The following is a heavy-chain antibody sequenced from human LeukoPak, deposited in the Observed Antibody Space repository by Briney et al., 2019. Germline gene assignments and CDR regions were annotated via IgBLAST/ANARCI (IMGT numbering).Heavy chain of an antibody. D-gene: IGHD3-22*01. Sequence: GGSLRLSCAASGFTFSDYYMSWIRQAPGKGLEWVSYISSSGSTIYYADSVKGRFTISRDNAKNSLYLQMNSLRAEDTAVYYCAREEAYDSSGYYSTSYYYMDVWGKGTTVTVSS. V-gene: IGHV3-11*04. J-gene: IGHJ6*03. CDR1: GFTFSDYY. CDR3: AREEAYDSSGYYSTSYYYMDV. CDR2: ISSSGSTI.